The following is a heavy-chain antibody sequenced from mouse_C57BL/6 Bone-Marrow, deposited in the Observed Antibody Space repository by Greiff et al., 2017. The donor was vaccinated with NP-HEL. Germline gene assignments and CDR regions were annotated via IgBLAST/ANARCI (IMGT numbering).Heavy chain of an antibody. D-gene: IGHD2-3*01. V-gene: IGHV14-4*01. CDR2: IDPENGDT. CDR3: TRDGYYVYWYFDV. Sequence: VQLKESGAELVRPGASVKLSCTASGFNIKDDYMHWVKQRPEQGLEWIGWIDPENGDTEYASKFQGKATITADTSSNTAYLQLSSLTSEDTAVYYCTRDGYYVYWYFDVWGTGTTVTVSS. CDR1: GFNIKDDY. J-gene: IGHJ1*03.